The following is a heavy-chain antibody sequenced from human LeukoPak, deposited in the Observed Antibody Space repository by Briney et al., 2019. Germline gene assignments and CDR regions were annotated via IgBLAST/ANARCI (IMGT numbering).Heavy chain of an antibody. CDR1: GYTFTSYD. Sequence: ASVKVSCKASGYTFTSYDINWVRQATGQGLEWMGWMNPNSGNTGYAQKFQGRVTMTTDTSTSTAYMELRSLRSDDTAVYYCARVRRSCSSTSCYTNPAYYYYYMDVWGKGTTVTVS. CDR3: ARVRRSCSSTSCYTNPAYYYYYMDV. D-gene: IGHD2-2*02. CDR2: MNPNSGNT. V-gene: IGHV1-8*01. J-gene: IGHJ6*03.